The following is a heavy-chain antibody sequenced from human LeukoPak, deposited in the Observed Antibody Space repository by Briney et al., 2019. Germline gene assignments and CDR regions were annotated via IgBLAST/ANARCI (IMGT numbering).Heavy chain of an antibody. CDR3: ARPYSSGWSGAFDI. Sequence: SETLSLTCTVSGGSISSYYWSWIRQPPGKGLEWIGNIYTSGNTNYNPSLKSRVAMSVDTSKNQFSLKLNSVTAADTAVYYCARPYSSGWSGAFDIWGQGTMVTVSS. J-gene: IGHJ3*02. V-gene: IGHV4-4*09. CDR1: GGSISSYY. CDR2: IYTSGNT. D-gene: IGHD6-19*01.